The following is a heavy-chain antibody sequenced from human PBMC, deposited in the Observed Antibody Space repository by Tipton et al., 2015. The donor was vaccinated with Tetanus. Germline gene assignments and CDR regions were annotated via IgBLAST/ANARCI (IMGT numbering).Heavy chain of an antibody. CDR3: AREPHSYGQYYFDY. Sequence: TLSLTCTVSGGSISSYYWSWIRQPPGKGLEWIGYIYYSGSTNYNSSLKSRVTISVDTSKNQFSLKLSSVTAADTAVYYCAREPHSYGQYYFDYWGQGTLVTVSS. CDR2: IYYSGST. J-gene: IGHJ4*02. CDR1: GGSISSYY. V-gene: IGHV4-59*01. D-gene: IGHD5-18*01.